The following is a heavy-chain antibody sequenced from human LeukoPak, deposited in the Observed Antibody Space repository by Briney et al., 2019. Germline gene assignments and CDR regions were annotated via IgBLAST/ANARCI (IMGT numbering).Heavy chain of an antibody. V-gene: IGHV1-2*06. J-gene: IGHJ6*02. CDR3: ARDTWLARHYYYYGMDV. CDR1: GYTFTGYY. Sequence: ASVKVSCKASGYTFTGYYIHWVRQAPGQGLEWMGRINPNNGGTNYAQKFQGRVTMTRDMSMSTAYMELSRLRSVDTAVYYCARDTWLARHYYYYGMDVWGQGTTVTVSS. CDR2: INPNNGGT. D-gene: IGHD6-19*01.